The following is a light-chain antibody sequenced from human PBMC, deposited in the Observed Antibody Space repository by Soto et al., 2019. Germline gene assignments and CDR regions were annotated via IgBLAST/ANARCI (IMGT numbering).Light chain of an antibody. J-gene: IGKJ2*01. CDR3: QQYESYMYA. CDR2: GAS. Sequence: PGDRAILSCRVSQTVNNNYLAWCQQKPGQAPRLLIYGASRRATGIPDRFSGSASGTDFTLTISSLQSEDFAVYYCQQYESYMYALGQGTKVDSK. V-gene: IGKV3-20*01. CDR1: QTVNNNY.